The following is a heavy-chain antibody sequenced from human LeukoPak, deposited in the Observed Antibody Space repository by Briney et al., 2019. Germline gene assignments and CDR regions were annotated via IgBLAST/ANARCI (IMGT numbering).Heavy chain of an antibody. Sequence: PSETLSLTCAVHGGSFSGYYWSWIRQPPGKGLEWIGEINHSGSTNYNPSLKSRVTISVDTSKNQFSLKLSSVTAADTAVYYCARVGGYWGQGTLVTVSS. V-gene: IGHV4-34*01. CDR3: ARVGGY. D-gene: IGHD3-16*01. J-gene: IGHJ4*02. CDR2: INHSGST. CDR1: GGSFSGYY.